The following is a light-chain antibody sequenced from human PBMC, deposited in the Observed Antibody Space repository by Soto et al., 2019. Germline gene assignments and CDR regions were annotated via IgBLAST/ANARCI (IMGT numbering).Light chain of an antibody. Sequence: DIQMTQSPSTLSASVGARVPITCRASQSISNCLAWYQQKPGKAPNLLIYKTSSLESGVPSRFSGSGSGTEFTLTISSLQSEDVAVYWCQQYNNWPLTFGPGTRLEIK. CDR2: KTS. V-gene: IGKV1-5*03. CDR3: QQYNNWPLT. J-gene: IGKJ5*01. CDR1: QSISNC.